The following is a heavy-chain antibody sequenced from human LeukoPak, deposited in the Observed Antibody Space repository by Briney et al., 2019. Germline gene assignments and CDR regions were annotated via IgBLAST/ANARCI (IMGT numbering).Heavy chain of an antibody. CDR1: GGSINSDF. D-gene: IGHD2-8*01. J-gene: IGHJ4*02. CDR2: IYYRETT. V-gene: IGHV4-59*01. CDR3: ARDRTAYNGVAGGFDS. Sequence: SETLSLTCTGAGGSINSDFWTWIRQPPGKGLEWVGDIYYRETTYYNPTLKSRLTMSVDTSKNQFSLRLSSVTAADTAVYYCARDRTAYNGVAGGFDSWGQGTLVTVSS.